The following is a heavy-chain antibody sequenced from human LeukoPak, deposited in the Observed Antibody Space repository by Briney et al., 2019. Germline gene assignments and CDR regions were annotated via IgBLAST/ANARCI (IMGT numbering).Heavy chain of an antibody. CDR2: INPHSGGT. J-gene: IGHJ4*02. Sequence: ASVKVSCEASGYTFTGYYIHWVRQAPGQGLEWMGWINPHSGGTNYAQKFQGGVTMTRDTSITTAYMELSSLRSDDTAVYYCARDVGEYCSSTNCYASYYWGQGTLVTVSS. D-gene: IGHD2-2*01. V-gene: IGHV1-2*02. CDR1: GYTFTGYY. CDR3: ARDVGEYCSSTNCYASYY.